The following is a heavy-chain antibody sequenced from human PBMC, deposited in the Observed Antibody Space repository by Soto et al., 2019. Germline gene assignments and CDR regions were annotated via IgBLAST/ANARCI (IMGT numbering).Heavy chain of an antibody. V-gene: IGHV3-7*01. CDR2: IKPDGSEK. J-gene: IGHJ5*02. D-gene: IGHD7-27*01. Sequence: EVQLVDSGGGLVQPGGSLRLSCAASEFTFSHYWMSWVRQAPGKGLEWVANIKPDGSEKYYVDSVKGRFTISRDNAKNALYLQMNSLRVEDTAVFHCARGGVLTGRFDPWGQGTLVTVSS. CDR1: EFTFSHYW. CDR3: ARGGVLTGRFDP.